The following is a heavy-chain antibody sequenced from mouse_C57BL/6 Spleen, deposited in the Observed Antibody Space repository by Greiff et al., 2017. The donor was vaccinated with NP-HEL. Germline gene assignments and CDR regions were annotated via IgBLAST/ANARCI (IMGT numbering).Heavy chain of an antibody. CDR2: ISYSGST. D-gene: IGHD1-1*01. V-gene: IGHV3-1*01. J-gene: IGHJ4*01. CDR3: ARDGSSYVAMDY. Sequence: EVMLVESGPGMVKPSQSLSLTCTVTGYSITSGYDWHWIRHFPGNKLEWMGYISYSGSTNYNQSLKRRISITHDTSKNHFFLKLNSVTTEDTATYYWARDGSSYVAMDYWGQGTSVTVSS. CDR1: GYSITSGYD.